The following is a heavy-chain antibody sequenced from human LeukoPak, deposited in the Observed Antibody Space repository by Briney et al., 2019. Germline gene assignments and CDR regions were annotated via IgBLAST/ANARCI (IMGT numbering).Heavy chain of an antibody. CDR1: GGSISSSSYY. CDR2: IYYSGST. J-gene: IGHJ4*02. V-gene: IGHV4-39*01. Sequence: SETLSPTCTVSGGSISSSSYYWGWIRQPPGKGLEWIGSIYYSGSTYYNPSLKSRVTISVDTSKNQFSLKLSSVTAADTAVYYCARLRIGTTATHFDYWGQGTLVTVSS. CDR3: ARLRIGTTATHFDY. D-gene: IGHD4-17*01.